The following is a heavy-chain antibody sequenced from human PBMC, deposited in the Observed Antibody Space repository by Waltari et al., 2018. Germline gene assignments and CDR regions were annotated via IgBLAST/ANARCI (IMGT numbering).Heavy chain of an antibody. V-gene: IGHV4-39*01. CDR3: ARHVPSTTVTDY. D-gene: IGHD4-4*01. CDR1: GGSISSSSYY. J-gene: IGHJ4*02. CDR2: IYYSGIT. Sequence: QLQLQESGPGLVKPSETLSLTCTVSGGSISSSSYYWGWIRQPPGKGLEWIGSIYYSGITYYNPFLKSRVTIAVDTSRNQFSLKLSSVTAADTAGYYCARHVPSTTVTDYWGQGTLVTVSS.